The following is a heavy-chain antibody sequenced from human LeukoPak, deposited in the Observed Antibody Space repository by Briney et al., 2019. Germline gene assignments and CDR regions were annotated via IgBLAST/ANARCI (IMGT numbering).Heavy chain of an antibody. V-gene: IGHV3-21*01. D-gene: IGHD2-8*01. J-gene: IGHJ4*02. Sequence: GGPLRLSCAASGFTFSSYSMNWVRQAPGKGLEWVSSISSSSSYIYYADSVKGRFTISRDNAKNSLYLQMNSLRAEDTAVYYCARDQGNGYFDYWGQGTLVTVSS. CDR3: ARDQGNGYFDY. CDR2: ISSSSSYI. CDR1: GFTFSSYS.